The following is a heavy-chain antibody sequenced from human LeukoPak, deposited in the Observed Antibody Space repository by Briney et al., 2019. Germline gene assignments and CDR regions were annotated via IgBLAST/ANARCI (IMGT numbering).Heavy chain of an antibody. Sequence: PSQTLSLTCTVSGGSISSGGYYWSWIRQPPGKGLEWIGEIYHSGSTNYNPSLKSRVTISVDKSKNQFSLKLSSVTAADTAVYYCARQNGDNSYWYFDLWGRGTLVTVSS. D-gene: IGHD4-23*01. CDR1: GGSISSGGYY. CDR2: IYHSGST. V-gene: IGHV4-30-2*01. CDR3: ARQNGDNSYWYFDL. J-gene: IGHJ2*01.